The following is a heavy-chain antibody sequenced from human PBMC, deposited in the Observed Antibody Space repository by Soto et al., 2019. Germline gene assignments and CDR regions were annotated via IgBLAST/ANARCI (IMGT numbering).Heavy chain of an antibody. CDR3: ARHSSDAAAGSILFDY. D-gene: IGHD6-13*01. CDR1: GYSFTSYW. J-gene: IGHJ4*02. V-gene: IGHV5-51*01. CDR2: IYPGDSDT. Sequence: GESLKISCKGSGYSFTSYWIDWVRQTPGKGLEWMGIIYPGDSDTRYSPSFQGQVTISADKSISTAYLQWSSLKASDTAMYYCARHSSDAAAGSILFDYWGQGTLVTVSS.